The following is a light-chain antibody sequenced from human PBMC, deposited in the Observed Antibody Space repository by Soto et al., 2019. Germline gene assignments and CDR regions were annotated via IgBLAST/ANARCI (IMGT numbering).Light chain of an antibody. Sequence: QSVLTQPPSVSGAPGQRVTISCTGSSSNIGAGYDVHWYQQLPGTAPKLLIYGNSNRPSGVPDRFSGSKSGTSASLAITGLQADDDDDYYCQCYDSSMSGSVFGGGTQLTVL. V-gene: IGLV1-40*01. CDR2: GNS. CDR1: SSNIGAGYD. CDR3: QCYDSSMSGSV. J-gene: IGLJ7*01.